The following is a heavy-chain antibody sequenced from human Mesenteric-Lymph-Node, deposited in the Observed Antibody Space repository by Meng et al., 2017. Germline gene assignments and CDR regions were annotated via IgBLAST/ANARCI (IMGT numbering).Heavy chain of an antibody. CDR3: AKLIARVNYGEDDY. CDR2: IYPGDSDT. J-gene: IGHJ4*03. D-gene: IGHD4-17*01. Sequence: GESLKISCQGSGYSFTSYWFGWVRQMPGKGLEWMGSIYPGDSDTRYSPSFQGQVTISADKSISTAYLQWSSLKASDTAIYYCAKLIARVNYGEDDYWGQGTLVTVSS. CDR1: GYSFTSYW. V-gene: IGHV5-51*01.